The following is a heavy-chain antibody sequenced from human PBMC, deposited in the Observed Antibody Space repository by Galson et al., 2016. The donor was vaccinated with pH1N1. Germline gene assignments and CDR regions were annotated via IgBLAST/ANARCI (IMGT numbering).Heavy chain of an antibody. D-gene: IGHD3-3*01. J-gene: IGHJ5*02. CDR3: AHRGYFLSGFYTGGDGFDP. V-gene: IGHV2-5*02. CDR1: GFSLNTRGVG. Sequence: PALVNPTQTLTLTCTFSGFSLNTRGVGVGWIRQPPGKALEWLALIYWDDAKRYSPSLKSRLTITKDTSKNQVVLTMTNMDPVDTATYYWAHRGYFLSGFYTGGDGFDPWGQGTLVTVSS. CDR2: IYWDDAK.